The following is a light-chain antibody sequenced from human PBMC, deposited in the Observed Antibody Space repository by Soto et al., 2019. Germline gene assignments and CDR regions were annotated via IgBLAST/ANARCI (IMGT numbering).Light chain of an antibody. V-gene: IGLV2-14*03. CDR3: SSYTSSSTLGV. Sequence: QSVLTQPASVSGSPGQSITISCTGTSSDVGGYNYVSWYQQHPGKAPKLMIYDVSNRPSGVSSRFSGSKSGNTASLTISGLLAEDEADHYCSSYTSSSTLGVFGGGPMLTVL. J-gene: IGLJ2*01. CDR1: SSDVGGYNY. CDR2: DVS.